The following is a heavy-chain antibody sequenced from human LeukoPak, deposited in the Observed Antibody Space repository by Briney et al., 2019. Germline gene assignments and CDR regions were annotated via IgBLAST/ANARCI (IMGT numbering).Heavy chain of an antibody. CDR2: INPSGGST. J-gene: IGHJ4*02. CDR1: GYTFTSYY. CDR3: ARDPEIEPYSSGWYCSLDY. Sequence: VASVKVSCKASGYTFTSYYMHWVRQAPGQGLEWMGIINPSGGSTSYAQKFQGRVTMTRDMSTSTVYMELSSLRSEDTAVYYCARDPEIEPYSSGWYCSLDYWGQGTLVTVSS. D-gene: IGHD6-19*01. V-gene: IGHV1-46*01.